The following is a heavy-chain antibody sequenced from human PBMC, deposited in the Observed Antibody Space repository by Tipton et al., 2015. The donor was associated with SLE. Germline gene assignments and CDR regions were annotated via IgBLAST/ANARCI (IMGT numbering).Heavy chain of an antibody. Sequence: TLSLTCTVSGGSISSGSFYWSWIRQPAGKGLEWIGRIYTSGSTNYNPSLKSRVTISVDPSKNQFALKLSSVTAADTAVYYCASDQLGIKFDYWGQGTLVTVSS. CDR1: GGSISSGSFY. J-gene: IGHJ4*02. CDR3: ASDQLGIKFDY. V-gene: IGHV4-61*02. CDR2: IYTSGST. D-gene: IGHD7-27*01.